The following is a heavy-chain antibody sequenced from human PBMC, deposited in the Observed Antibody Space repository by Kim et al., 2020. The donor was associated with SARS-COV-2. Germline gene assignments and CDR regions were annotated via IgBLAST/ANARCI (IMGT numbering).Heavy chain of an antibody. CDR1: GGSFSGYY. Sequence: SETLSLTCAVYGGSFSGYYWSWIRQPPGKGLEWIGEINHSGSTNYNPSLKSRVTISVDTSKNQFSLKLSSVTAADTAVYYCARRGLKHYYYYGMDVWGQGTTVTLSS. CDR3: ARRGLKHYYYYGMDV. V-gene: IGHV4-34*01. CDR2: INHSGST. J-gene: IGHJ6*02.